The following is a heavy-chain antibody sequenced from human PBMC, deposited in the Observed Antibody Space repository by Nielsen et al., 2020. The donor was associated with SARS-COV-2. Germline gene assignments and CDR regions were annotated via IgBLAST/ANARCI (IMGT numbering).Heavy chain of an antibody. J-gene: IGHJ3*01. Sequence: GESLKISCAASGFTLNIYAMAWVRRAPGRGLQWVTGVSSSGGSTYYTDSVKGRFSISRDNSKNTLFLLMHSLRVEDTAVYYCARDGVVRGDALDLWGQGTMVTVSS. CDR1: GFTLNIYA. CDR2: VSSSGGST. V-gene: IGHV3-23*01. D-gene: IGHD3-10*01. CDR3: ARDGVVRGDALDL.